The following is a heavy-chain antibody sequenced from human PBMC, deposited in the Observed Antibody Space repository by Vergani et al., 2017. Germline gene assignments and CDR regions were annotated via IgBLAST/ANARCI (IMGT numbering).Heavy chain of an antibody. Sequence: EVQLVESGGGLVKPGGSLRLSCAASGFTFSSYSMNWVRQAPGKGLEWVSSISSSSSYIYYADSVKGRFTISRDNAKNSLYLQMNSLRAEDTAVYYCARDSRPYSGYDSGGDLYYYYYGMDVWAKGPRSPSP. CDR2: ISSSSSYI. CDR1: GFTFSSYS. J-gene: IGHJ6*02. D-gene: IGHD5-12*01. V-gene: IGHV3-21*01. CDR3: ARDSRPYSGYDSGGDLYYYYYGMDV.